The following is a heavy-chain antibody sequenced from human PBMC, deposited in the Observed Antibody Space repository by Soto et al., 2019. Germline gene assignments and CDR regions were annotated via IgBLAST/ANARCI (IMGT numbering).Heavy chain of an antibody. Sequence: GGSLRLSCAASGFTFSSYAMSWVRQAPWKGLEWVSAISGSGGSTYYADSVKGRFTISRDNSKNTLYLQMNSLRAEDTAVYYCAKDHYSNYRNWFDPWGQGTLVTVSS. J-gene: IGHJ5*02. V-gene: IGHV3-23*01. CDR1: GFTFSSYA. CDR3: AKDHYSNYRNWFDP. D-gene: IGHD4-4*01. CDR2: ISGSGGST.